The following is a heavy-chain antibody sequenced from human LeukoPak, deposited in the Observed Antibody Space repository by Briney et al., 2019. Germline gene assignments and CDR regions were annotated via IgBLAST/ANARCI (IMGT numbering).Heavy chain of an antibody. D-gene: IGHD6-13*01. Sequence: GASVKVSCKASVYTVTTYIIRWVRQAPGQGLEWMGWINAYDGKTDYAQKLQGRISMTTDTSTNTAYMELRSLRSDDTAVYNSAGSSRNTWYDYWGQGTLVSVSS. CDR1: VYTVTTYI. J-gene: IGHJ4*02. CDR2: INAYDGKT. CDR3: AGSSRNTWYDY. V-gene: IGHV1-18*01.